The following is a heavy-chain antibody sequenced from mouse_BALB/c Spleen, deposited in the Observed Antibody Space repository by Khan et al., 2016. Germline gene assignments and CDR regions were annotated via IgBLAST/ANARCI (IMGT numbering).Heavy chain of an antibody. Sequence: QVQLQQSGVELAKPGASVRLSCRAFGTTLITSGFTWVNQRPDQGLEWIGKIIPGTGNTKYNQKFKDKATLTADKSSSTAYMQLSSLTSEDSAVYYCARWSYYYGSSYGWFAYWGQGTLVTVSA. V-gene: IGHV1-7*01. D-gene: IGHD1-1*01. CDR1: GTTLITSG. CDR2: IIPGTGNT. J-gene: IGHJ3*01. CDR3: ARWSYYYGSSYGWFAY.